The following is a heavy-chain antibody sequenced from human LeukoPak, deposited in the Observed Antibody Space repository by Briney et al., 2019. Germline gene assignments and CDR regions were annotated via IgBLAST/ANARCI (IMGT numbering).Heavy chain of an antibody. J-gene: IGHJ4*02. CDR3: ARAYVVVPAALDY. CDR1: GFTFSSYS. CDR2: ISSSSSSYI. V-gene: IGHV3-21*01. D-gene: IGHD2-2*01. Sequence: GGSLRLSCAASGFTFSSYSMNWVRQAPGKGLEWVSSISSSSSSYIYYADSVKGRFTISRDNAKNPLYLQMNSLRAEDTAVYYCARAYVVVPAALDYWGQGTLVTVSS.